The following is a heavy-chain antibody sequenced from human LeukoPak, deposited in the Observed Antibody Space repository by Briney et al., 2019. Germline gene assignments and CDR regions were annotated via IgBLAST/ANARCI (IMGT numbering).Heavy chain of an antibody. CDR3: ARVGVTAMGDAFDI. Sequence: SETLSLTCTVSGGSISSSYWSWIRQPPGKGLEWIGYIYYTGTTNYNPSLKSRVTISVDTSKNQFSLKLSSVTAADTAVYYCARVGVTAMGDAFDIWGQGTMVTVSS. CDR2: IYYTGTT. V-gene: IGHV4-59*08. CDR1: GGSISSSY. J-gene: IGHJ3*02. D-gene: IGHD2-21*02.